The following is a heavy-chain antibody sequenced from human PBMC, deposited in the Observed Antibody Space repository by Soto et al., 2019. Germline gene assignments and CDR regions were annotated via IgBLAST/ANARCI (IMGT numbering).Heavy chain of an antibody. CDR3: ARVFSDSSSFFDP. J-gene: IGHJ5*02. CDR1: GGSISSGGYY. D-gene: IGHD6-13*01. V-gene: IGHV4-31*03. Sequence: QVQLQESGPGLVKPSQTLSLTCTVSGGSISSGGYYWSWIRQHPGKGLEWIGYIYYSGSTYYNPSLQSRLTISVDTSKNQFSLKLSSVTAADTAVYYCARVFSDSSSFFDPWGQGTLVTVSS. CDR2: IYYSGST.